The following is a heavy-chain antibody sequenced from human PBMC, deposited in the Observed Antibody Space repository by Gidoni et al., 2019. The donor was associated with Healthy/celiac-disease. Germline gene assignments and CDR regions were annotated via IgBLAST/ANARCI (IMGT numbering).Heavy chain of an antibody. D-gene: IGHD3-22*01. Sequence: EVQLVESGGGLVQPGGSLRLSCAASGFTFSSYSMNWVRQAPGKGLEWVSYISSSSSTIYYADSVKGRFTISRDNAKNSLYLQMNSLRDEDTAVYYCARDRRGYYDSSGYPRREFDYWGQGTLVTVSS. V-gene: IGHV3-48*02. CDR3: ARDRRGYYDSSGYPRREFDY. CDR2: ISSSSSTI. CDR1: GFTFSSYS. J-gene: IGHJ4*02.